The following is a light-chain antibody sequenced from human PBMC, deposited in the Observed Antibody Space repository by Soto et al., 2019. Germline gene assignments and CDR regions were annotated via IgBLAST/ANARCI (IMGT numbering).Light chain of an antibody. CDR1: QSVSRY. CDR2: DAS. V-gene: IGKV3-11*01. J-gene: IGKJ4*01. CDR3: QLHSNL. Sequence: ELMLTQSPATLSLSPGERATLSCRASQSVSRYLAWYQHKPGQAPRLLIYDASNRATGIPARFSGSGSGTDFTLTISSLEPEDFAVYYCQLHSNLFGGGTKVEIK.